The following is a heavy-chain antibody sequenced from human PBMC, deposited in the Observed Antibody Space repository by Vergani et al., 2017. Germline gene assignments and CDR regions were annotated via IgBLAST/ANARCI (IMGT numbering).Heavy chain of an antibody. CDR3: ADGSGSYYPFDY. CDR2: ISVSGGST. J-gene: IGHJ4*02. D-gene: IGHD3-10*01. V-gene: IGHV3-23*01. CDR1: GFTFSSYA. Sequence: EVQLLESGGGLVQPGGSLRLSCAASGFTFSSYAMSWVRQAPGKGLEWVSAISVSGGSTYYADSVKGRFTSPRDNSKNTLYLQMNSLRAEDTAVYYCADGSGSYYPFDYWGQGTLVTVSS.